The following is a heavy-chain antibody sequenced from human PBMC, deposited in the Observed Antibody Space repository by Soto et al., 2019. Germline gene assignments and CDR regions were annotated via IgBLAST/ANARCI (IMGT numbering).Heavy chain of an antibody. CDR3: AREESGDYF. D-gene: IGHD5-12*01. CDR2: IIPVFGRP. J-gene: IGHJ1*01. V-gene: IGHV1-69*13. CDR1: GGTFSSFG. Sequence: GASVKVSCKASGGTFSSFGISWVRQAPGQGLEWMGGIIPVFGRPNYAQRFRGRLTITADESTNTCYMELIDLESEDTAVYYCAREESGDYFRG.